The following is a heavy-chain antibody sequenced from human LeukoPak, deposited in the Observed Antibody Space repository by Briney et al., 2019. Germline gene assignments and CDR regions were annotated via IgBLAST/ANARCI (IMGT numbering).Heavy chain of an antibody. Sequence: GGSLRLFCAASGFTFSSYSMNWVRQAPGKGLEWVSGISASGHYTYNADSAKGRFTISRDNSKNTLYLQMSSLRDEDTALYYCAKDGSWGDYYFYFYIDVWGKGTTVTVSS. CDR1: GFTFSSYS. CDR3: AKDGSWGDYYFYFYIDV. V-gene: IGHV3-23*01. CDR2: ISASGHYT. D-gene: IGHD3-16*01. J-gene: IGHJ6*03.